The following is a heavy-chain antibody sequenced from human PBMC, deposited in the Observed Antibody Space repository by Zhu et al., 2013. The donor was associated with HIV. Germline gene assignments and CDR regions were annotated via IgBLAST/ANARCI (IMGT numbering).Heavy chain of an antibody. J-gene: IGHJ5*02. CDR3: TRAPSLHKDFGXRNWFDP. V-gene: IGHV1-8*01. CDR1: GYIFRNYD. CDR2: MNPKSGHT. Sequence: QVQLVQSGAGVRTPGASVKVSCWASGYIFRNYDINWVRRAPGQGLEWMGWMNPKSGHTDFARKFQGRVTLTMEIGLSTAYMELYNLGYEDTAVYYCTRAPSLHKDFGXRNWFDPWGQGPWSPSP. D-gene: IGHD4-4*01.